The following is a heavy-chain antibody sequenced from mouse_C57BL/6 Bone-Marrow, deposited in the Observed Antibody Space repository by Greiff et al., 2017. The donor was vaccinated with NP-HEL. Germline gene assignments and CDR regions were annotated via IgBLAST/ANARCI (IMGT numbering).Heavy chain of an antibody. Sequence: VQLQQSGTELVKPGASVKLSCKASGYTFTSYWMHWVKQRPGQGLEWIGNINPSNGGTTYNEKFKSKATLTVDKSSSTAYMQLSSLTSEDSAVYYCAREGLRYAMDYWGQGTSVTVSS. CDR3: AREGLRYAMDY. V-gene: IGHV1-53*01. J-gene: IGHJ4*01. D-gene: IGHD2-4*01. CDR2: INPSNGGT. CDR1: GYTFTSYW.